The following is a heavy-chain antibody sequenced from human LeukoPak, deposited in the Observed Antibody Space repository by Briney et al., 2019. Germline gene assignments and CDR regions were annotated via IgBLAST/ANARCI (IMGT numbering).Heavy chain of an antibody. J-gene: IGHJ5*02. CDR1: GGSISSGSYY. V-gene: IGHV4-61*02. CDR2: IYTSGST. Sequence: SQTLSLTCTVSGGSISSGSYYWSWIRQPAGKGLEWIGRIYTSGSTNYNPSLKSRVTISVDTSKNQFSLKPSSVTAADTAVYYCARDKDRITIFGVVFWFDPWGQGTLVTVSS. CDR3: ARDKDRITIFGVVFWFDP. D-gene: IGHD3-3*01.